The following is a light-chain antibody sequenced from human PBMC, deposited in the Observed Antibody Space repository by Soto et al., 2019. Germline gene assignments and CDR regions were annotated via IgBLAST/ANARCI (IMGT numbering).Light chain of an antibody. CDR1: SNDVGGYHY. CDR2: DVN. CDR3: SSYTSSSTLL. Sequence: QSVLTQPRSVSGSPGQSVTISCTGTSNDVGGYHYVSWYQHHPGKAPKLVIFDVNRRPSGVPHRFSGSKSDNTASLTISGLQAEDEADYYCSSYTSSSTLLFGTGTKVTVL. J-gene: IGLJ1*01. V-gene: IGLV2-11*01.